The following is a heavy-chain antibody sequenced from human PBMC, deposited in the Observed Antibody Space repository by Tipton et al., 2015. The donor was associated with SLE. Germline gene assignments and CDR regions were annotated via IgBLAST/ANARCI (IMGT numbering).Heavy chain of an antibody. CDR3: ARGIRIVVPPVYYYTDV. Sequence: TLSLTCTVSGGSISSGSYYWSWIRQPAGKGLEWIGRIYTSGRTTYNPSLKSRVSMSIDASVNQFSLNLNSVTAADTAVYYCARGIRIVVPPVYYYTDVWGKGTTVTVSS. CDR1: GGSISSGSYY. J-gene: IGHJ6*03. CDR2: IYTSGRT. V-gene: IGHV4-61*02. D-gene: IGHD2-2*01.